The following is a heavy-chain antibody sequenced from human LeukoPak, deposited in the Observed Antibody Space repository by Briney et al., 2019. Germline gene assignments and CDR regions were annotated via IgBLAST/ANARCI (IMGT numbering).Heavy chain of an antibody. CDR1: GGSISSSSYY. CDR3: ARDNYGSGSNWFDP. D-gene: IGHD3-10*01. CDR2: IYYSGST. Sequence: PSETLSLTCTVSGGSISSSSYYWGWIRQPPGKGLEWIGSIYYSGSTYYNPSLKSRVTISVDTSKNQFSLKLSSVTAADTAVYYCARDNYGSGSNWFDPWGQGTLVTVSS. V-gene: IGHV4-39*07. J-gene: IGHJ5*02.